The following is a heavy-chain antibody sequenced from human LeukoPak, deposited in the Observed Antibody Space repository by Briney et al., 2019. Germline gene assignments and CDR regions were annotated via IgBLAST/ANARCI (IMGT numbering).Heavy chain of an antibody. V-gene: IGHV4-30-4*01. D-gene: IGHD6-19*01. J-gene: IGHJ3*02. Sequence: SETLSLTCTVSGGSVSSGDYYWSWIRQPPGKGLEWIGYINYSGYTLYNPSLRSRVTISIDTSKNHFSLKLSSVTAADTAVYYCARIIAVAGPTYAFDIWGQGTMVTVSS. CDR2: INYSGYT. CDR1: GGSVSSGDYY. CDR3: ARIIAVAGPTYAFDI.